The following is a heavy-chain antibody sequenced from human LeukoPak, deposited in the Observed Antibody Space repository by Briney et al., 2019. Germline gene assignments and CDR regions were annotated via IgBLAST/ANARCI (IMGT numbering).Heavy chain of an antibody. J-gene: IGHJ4*02. V-gene: IGHV3-30*04. CDR2: ISYDGSNK. Sequence: GGSLRLSCAASGFTFSSYAMHWVRQAPGKGLEWVAVISYDGSNKYYADSVKGRFTISRDNSKNTLYLQMNSLRAEDTAVYYCARNSEPYSSGWYIFDYWGQGTLVTVSS. CDR3: ARNSEPYSSGWYIFDY. D-gene: IGHD6-19*01. CDR1: GFTFSSYA.